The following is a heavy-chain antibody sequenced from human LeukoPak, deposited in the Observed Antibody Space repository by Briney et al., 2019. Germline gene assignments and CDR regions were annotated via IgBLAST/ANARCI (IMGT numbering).Heavy chain of an antibody. CDR1: GFTFSSYE. CDR3: ATYTNWVAGDV. V-gene: IGHV3-48*03. CDR2: IGDSGGNT. Sequence: GGSLRLSCAASGFTFSSYEMHWVRQAPGKGLEWVSYIGDSGGNTNYAGSVKGRFTISRDNAKNSLYLQMDSLRAEDTAVYYCATYTNWVAGDVWGQGTTVSVSS. D-gene: IGHD7-27*01. J-gene: IGHJ6*02.